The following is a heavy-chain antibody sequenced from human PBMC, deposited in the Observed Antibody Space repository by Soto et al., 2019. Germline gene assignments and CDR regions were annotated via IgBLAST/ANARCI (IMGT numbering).Heavy chain of an antibody. CDR1: GGSISSYY. CDR3: ARDSLLGSDLLSRALYGMDV. V-gene: IGHV4-59*01. CDR2: IYYSGST. D-gene: IGHD3-3*01. J-gene: IGHJ6*02. Sequence: SETLSLTCTVSGGSISSYYWSWIRQPPGKGLEWIGYIYYSGSTNYNPSLKSRVTISVDTSENQFSLKLSSVTAADTAVYYCARDSLLGSDLLSRALYGMDVWGQGTTVTVSS.